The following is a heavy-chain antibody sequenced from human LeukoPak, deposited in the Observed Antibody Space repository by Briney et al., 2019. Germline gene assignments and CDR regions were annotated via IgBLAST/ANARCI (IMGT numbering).Heavy chain of an antibody. D-gene: IGHD1/OR15-1a*01. V-gene: IGHV3-7*05. CDR2: IKEDGNEE. CDR3: ARWNNDWEFDY. J-gene: IGHJ4*02. CDR1: GFTFSSSW. Sequence: GSLRLSCAASGFTFSSSWMTWVRQAPGRGLEWVAHIKEDGNEEYYVDSVKGRFTISRDNAKNSLYLQMNSLRAEDTAVFYCARWNNDWEFDYWGQGTLVTVSS.